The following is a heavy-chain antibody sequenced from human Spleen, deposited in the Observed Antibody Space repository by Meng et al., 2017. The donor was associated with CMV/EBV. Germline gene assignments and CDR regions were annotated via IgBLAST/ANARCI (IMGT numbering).Heavy chain of an antibody. CDR2: IWFDGSTK. D-gene: IGHD2-2*02. Sequence: GGSLRLSCAASGFSFSKYAIHWVRQAPGKGLEWVAVIWFDGSTKFYGDSVQGRFTISRDNSKNTVDLQMDSLRAEDTAIYYCAKVGCVTSCYTGFYFDYWGQGTLVTVSS. V-gene: IGHV3-33*06. CDR3: AKVGCVTSCYTGFYFDY. CDR1: GFSFSKYA. J-gene: IGHJ4*02.